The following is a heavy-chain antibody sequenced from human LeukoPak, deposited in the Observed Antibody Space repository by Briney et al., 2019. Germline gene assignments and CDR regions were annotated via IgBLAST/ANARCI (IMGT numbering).Heavy chain of an antibody. CDR1: GFAFSTYP. V-gene: IGHV3-21*01. D-gene: IGHD6-6*01. Sequence: PGGSLRLSCAASGFAFSTYPMTWVRQAPGKGLEWVSSISSSSSHIYYTDSVKGRFTISRDNAKNALYLQMNSLRAEDTAVYYCARDEYSSSRLDYWGQGTLVTVSS. J-gene: IGHJ4*02. CDR2: ISSSSSHI. CDR3: ARDEYSSSRLDY.